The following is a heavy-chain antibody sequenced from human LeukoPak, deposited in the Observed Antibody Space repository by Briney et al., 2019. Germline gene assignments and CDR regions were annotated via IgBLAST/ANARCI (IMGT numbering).Heavy chain of an antibody. D-gene: IGHD1-26*01. Sequence: GGSLRLSCAASGFTFSSYDMHWVRQATGKGLEWVSAIGTAGDTYYPGSVKGRLTISRENAKNSLYLQMNSLRAGDTAVYYCARYSGLMAFDYWGQGTLVTVSS. CDR3: ARYSGLMAFDY. CDR1: GFTFSSYD. V-gene: IGHV3-13*01. J-gene: IGHJ4*02. CDR2: IGTAGDT.